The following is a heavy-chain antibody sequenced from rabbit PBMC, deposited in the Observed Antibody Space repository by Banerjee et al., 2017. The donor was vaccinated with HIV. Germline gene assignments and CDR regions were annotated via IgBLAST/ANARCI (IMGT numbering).Heavy chain of an antibody. CDR1: GFDFSSYY. V-gene: IGHV1S45*01. CDR3: ARDLVAVIGWNFSL. Sequence: QEQLMESGGGLVKPEGSLKLSCKGSGFDFSSYYMSWVRQAPGKGLEWITCINMVTGKSVYASWAKGRFIMSRTSSTKVTLQMTSLTAADTATYFCARDLVAVIGWNFSLWGPGTLVTVS. D-gene: IGHD1-1*01. J-gene: IGHJ4*01. CDR2: INMVTGKS.